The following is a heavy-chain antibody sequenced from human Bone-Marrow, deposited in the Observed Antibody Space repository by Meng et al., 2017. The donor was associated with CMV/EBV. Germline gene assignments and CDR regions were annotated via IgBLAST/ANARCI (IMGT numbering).Heavy chain of an antibody. CDR1: GGSFSGYY. CDR3: ARGVDYYDSSGYYY. CDR2: INHSGST. Sequence: QVQLQRWGAGLLKASETLSLTCAVYGGSFSGYYWSWIRQPPGKGLEWIGEINHSGSTNYNPSLKSRVTISVDTSKNQFSLKLSSVTAADTAVYYCARGVDYYDSSGYYYWGQGTLVTVSS. V-gene: IGHV4-34*01. D-gene: IGHD3-22*01. J-gene: IGHJ4*02.